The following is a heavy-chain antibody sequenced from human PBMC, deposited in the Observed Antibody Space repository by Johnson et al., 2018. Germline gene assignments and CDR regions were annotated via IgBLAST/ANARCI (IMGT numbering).Heavy chain of an antibody. V-gene: IGHV3-66*02. CDR3: AIMGHYGDNGFDI. CDR1: GFTFRTKY. D-gene: IGHD4-17*01. CDR2: IYSDDAT. J-gene: IGHJ3*02. Sequence: VQLQESGGGLVQPGGSXRLPCATSGFTFRTKYMSWVRQAPGKGLEWISVIYSDDATYYADSVRGRFTISRDNSKDTLLLQMNSLRTEDTAVYYCAIMGHYGDNGFDIWGQGTMVTVSS.